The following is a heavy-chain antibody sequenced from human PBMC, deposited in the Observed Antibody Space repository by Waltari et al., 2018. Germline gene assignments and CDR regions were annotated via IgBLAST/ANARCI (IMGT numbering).Heavy chain of an antibody. V-gene: IGHV3-73*01. CDR3: TRHTGSGYAY. J-gene: IGHJ4*02. CDR2: IRSKANSYAT. Sequence: EVQLVESGGGLVQPGGSLKLSCAASGFTFSGSAMHWVRQASGRGLEWVGRIRSKANSYATAYAASVKGRFTISRDDSKNTAYLQMNSLKTEDTAVYYCTRHTGSGYAYWGQGTLVTVSS. D-gene: IGHD3-22*01. CDR1: GFTFSGSA.